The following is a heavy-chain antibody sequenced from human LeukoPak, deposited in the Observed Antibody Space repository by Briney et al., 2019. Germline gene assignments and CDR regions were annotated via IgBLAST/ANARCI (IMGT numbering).Heavy chain of an antibody. J-gene: IGHJ4*02. CDR1: GLTFRGYW. D-gene: IGHD6-6*01. Sequence: GGPLSLPFAAPGLTFRGYWLTWSPRPPGKGPDWVANIKQDGSEAHYVDSVRGRFTISRDNAENSLFLQMNSLRAEDTAVYYCARRGGSSSRRSPIDYWGQGTLVTVSS. CDR2: IKQDGSEA. V-gene: IGHV3-7*01. CDR3: ARRGGSSSRRSPIDY.